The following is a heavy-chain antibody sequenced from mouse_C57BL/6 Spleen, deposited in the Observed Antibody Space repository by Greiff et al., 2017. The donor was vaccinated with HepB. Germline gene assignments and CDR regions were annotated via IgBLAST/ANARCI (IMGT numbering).Heavy chain of an antibody. CDR3: AREAPPYYGSSSWYFDV. V-gene: IGHV1-54*01. Sequence: VKLQESGAELVRPGTSVKVSCKASGYAFTNYLIEWVKQRPGQGLEWIGVINPGSGGTNYNEKFKGKATLTADKSSSTAYMQLSSLTSEDSAVYFCAREAPPYYGSSSWYFDVWGTGTTVTVSS. J-gene: IGHJ1*03. CDR2: INPGSGGT. CDR1: GYAFTNYL. D-gene: IGHD1-1*01.